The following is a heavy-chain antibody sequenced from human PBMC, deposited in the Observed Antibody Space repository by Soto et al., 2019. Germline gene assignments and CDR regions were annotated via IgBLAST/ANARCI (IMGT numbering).Heavy chain of an antibody. Sequence: PSETLSLTCTVSGGSISSSSYYWGWIRQPPGKGLEWIGSIYYSGSTYYNPSLKSRVTISVDTSKNQFSLKLSSVTAADTAVYYCARDCGSGSYYYYGMDVWGQGTTVTVSS. CDR2: IYYSGST. J-gene: IGHJ6*02. V-gene: IGHV4-39*07. D-gene: IGHD3-10*01. CDR3: ARDCGSGSYYYYGMDV. CDR1: GGSISSSSYY.